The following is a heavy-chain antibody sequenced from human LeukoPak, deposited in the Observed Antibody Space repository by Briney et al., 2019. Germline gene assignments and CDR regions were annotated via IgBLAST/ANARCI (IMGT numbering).Heavy chain of an antibody. J-gene: IGHJ4*02. Sequence: GGSLRLSCAASGFSFSNYAMAWVRQAPGKGLEWVSGISNSGASTYYADSEKGRFSISRDNSKNTVYLQMNSVRAEDTAIYFCTKDPAKSTSWYPIDYWGQGTLVTVSS. V-gene: IGHV3-23*01. CDR1: GFSFSNYA. CDR2: ISNSGAST. D-gene: IGHD6-19*01. CDR3: TKDPAKSTSWYPIDY.